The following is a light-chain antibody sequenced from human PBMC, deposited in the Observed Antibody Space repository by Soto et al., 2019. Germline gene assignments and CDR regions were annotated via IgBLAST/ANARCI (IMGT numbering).Light chain of an antibody. Sequence: DIQMTQFPSTLSASVGDRVTITCRASESISSWLAWYQQKPGKAPKILIYKASTLQSGVPSRFTGSGSGTEFTLTISSLLPDDFATYYCQHYSVFPLTFGGGTKVEIK. CDR1: ESISSW. CDR3: QHYSVFPLT. CDR2: KAS. V-gene: IGKV1-5*03. J-gene: IGKJ4*01.